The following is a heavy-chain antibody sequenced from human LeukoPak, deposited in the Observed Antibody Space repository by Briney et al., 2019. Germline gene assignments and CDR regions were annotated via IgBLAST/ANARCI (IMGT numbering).Heavy chain of an antibody. CDR3: ARGRGGTYTRSWEYFQH. D-gene: IGHD1-26*01. Sequence: GESLKISCKGSGYSFSDYWIGWVRQMPGKGLEWMGIICPGDSATRYSPSFQGQVTISADKSISTAYLQWSSLKASDTAMYYCARGRGGTYTRSWEYFQHWGQGTLVAVSS. CDR1: GYSFSDYW. J-gene: IGHJ1*01. V-gene: IGHV5-51*01. CDR2: ICPGDSAT.